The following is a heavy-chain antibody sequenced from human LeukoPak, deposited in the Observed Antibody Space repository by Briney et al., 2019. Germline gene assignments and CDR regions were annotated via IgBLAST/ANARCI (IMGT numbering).Heavy chain of an antibody. CDR1: GYSISSGYY. Sequence: SETLSLTCTVSGYSISSGYYWGWIRQPPGKGLEWIGSIYHSGSTYYNPSLKSRVTISVDTSKNQFSLKLSSVTAADTAVYYCARALTDTIVVVPAGAGDWFDPWGQGTLVTVSS. D-gene: IGHD2-2*01. CDR3: ARALTDTIVVVPAGAGDWFDP. J-gene: IGHJ5*02. CDR2: IYHSGST. V-gene: IGHV4-38-2*02.